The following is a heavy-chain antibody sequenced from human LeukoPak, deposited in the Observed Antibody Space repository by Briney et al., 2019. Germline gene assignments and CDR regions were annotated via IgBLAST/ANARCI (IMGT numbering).Heavy chain of an antibody. CDR3: ARVGDYGDYLPAFDI. J-gene: IGHJ3*02. V-gene: IGHV3-48*03. CDR1: GFTFSSYA. Sequence: GGSLRLSCAASGFTFSSYAMSWVRQAPGQGLEWVSAISSSGSTIYYADSVKGRFTISRDNAKNSLYLQMNSLRAEDTAVYYCARVGDYGDYLPAFDIWGQGTMVTVSS. D-gene: IGHD4-17*01. CDR2: ISSSGSTI.